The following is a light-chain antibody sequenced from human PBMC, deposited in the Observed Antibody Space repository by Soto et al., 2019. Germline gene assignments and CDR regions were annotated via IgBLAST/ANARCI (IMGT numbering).Light chain of an antibody. CDR2: GAS. CDR1: QSVSGN. J-gene: IGKJ4*01. CDR3: QQYNNWPPLT. V-gene: IGKV3-15*01. Sequence: EIVMTQSPATLSVSPGERATLSCRASQSVSGNLAWYQQRPGQAPRLLFYGASTRATGIPARFSGSGSGTEFTLTISSLQSEDFAVYYCQQYNNWPPLTFGGGTKVEIK.